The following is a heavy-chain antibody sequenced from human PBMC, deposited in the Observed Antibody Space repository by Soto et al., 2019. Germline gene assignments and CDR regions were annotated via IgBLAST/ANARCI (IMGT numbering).Heavy chain of an antibody. Sequence: QVQLQESGPGLVKPSQTLSLTCTVSGGSISSPDSYWSWIRQPPGEGLEWIGYIYYSGSTYYNPSLQSPVTIVVDTAKSQFSLRLSSVTAADTAVYYCARAVRGYTHDAVDFWGQGRQVTVSS. V-gene: IGHV4-30-4*01. CDR2: IYYSGST. CDR3: ARAVRGYTHDAVDF. CDR1: GGSISSPDSY. J-gene: IGHJ4*02. D-gene: IGHD5-18*01.